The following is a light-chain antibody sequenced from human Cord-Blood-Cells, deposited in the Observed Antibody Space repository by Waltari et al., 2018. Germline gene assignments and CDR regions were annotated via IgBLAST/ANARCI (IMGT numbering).Light chain of an antibody. CDR1: QGISNY. J-gene: IGKJ1*01. CDR2: AAS. CDR3: QKYNSAPPWT. Sequence: DIQMTPSPSSLSASVGDRVTITCRAGQGISNYLAWYQQKTGKVPKLLIYAASSLQSGVPSRVIGSGSGTDFTLTISSLQPEDVATYYCQKYNSAPPWTFGQGTKVEIK. V-gene: IGKV1-27*01.